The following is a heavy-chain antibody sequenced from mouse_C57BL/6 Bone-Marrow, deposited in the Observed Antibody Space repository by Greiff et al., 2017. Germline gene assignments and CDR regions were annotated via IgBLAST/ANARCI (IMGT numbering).Heavy chain of an antibody. V-gene: IGHV1-64*01. D-gene: IGHD2-13*01. CDR1: GYTFTSYW. J-gene: IGHJ2*01. CDR3: ARGPYDFGPFHY. Sequence: QVQLQQPGAELVKPGASVKLSCKASGYTFTSYWMHWVKQRPGQGLEWIGMIHPNSGSTNYNEKFKSKATLTVDKSSSTAYMQLSSLTSEDSAVYYCARGPYDFGPFHYWGQGTTLTVST. CDR2: IHPNSGST.